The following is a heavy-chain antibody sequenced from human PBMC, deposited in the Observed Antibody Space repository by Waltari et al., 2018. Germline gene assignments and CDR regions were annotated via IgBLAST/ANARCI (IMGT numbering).Heavy chain of an antibody. CDR3: ARASITIFGVAVDY. CDR1: GFTFSSYS. V-gene: IGHV3-21*01. D-gene: IGHD3-3*01. Sequence: EVQLVESGGGLVKPGGSLRLSCAASGFTFSSYSMNWVRQAPGKGLEWVSSISRSISYIYYAGSGKGRFTISRDNAKNSLYLQMNSLRAEDTAVYYCARASITIFGVAVDYWGQGTLVTVSS. J-gene: IGHJ4*02. CDR2: ISRSISYI.